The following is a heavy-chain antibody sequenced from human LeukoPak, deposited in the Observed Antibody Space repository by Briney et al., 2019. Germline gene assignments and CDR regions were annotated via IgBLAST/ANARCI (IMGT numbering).Heavy chain of an antibody. CDR2: IYYSGNT. D-gene: IGHD4-17*01. CDR3: AGQPLYYDEYT. Sequence: SETLSLTCTVSGGSISSYYWSWIRQPPGKRLEWIGYIYYSGNTKYNPSLKSRVTISLNTSKNHFSLRLGSVTAADTAVYYCAGQPLYYDEYTWGQGTLVRVSS. V-gene: IGHV4-59*08. CDR1: GGSISSYY. J-gene: IGHJ5*02.